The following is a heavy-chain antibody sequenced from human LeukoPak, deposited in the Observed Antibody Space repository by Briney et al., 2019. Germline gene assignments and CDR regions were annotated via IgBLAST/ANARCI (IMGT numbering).Heavy chain of an antibody. CDR2: ISSSGSTI. CDR3: ARVQYCSGGSCYRFDY. Sequence: NPGGSLRLSCAASGFTFSDYHMSWIGQAPGKGLEWASYISSSGSTIYYADSVKGRFPISRDNAKNSLYLQMYSLRAEDTAVYYCARVQYCSGGSCYRFDYWGQGTLVTVSS. CDR1: GFTFSDYH. V-gene: IGHV3-11*04. D-gene: IGHD2-15*01. J-gene: IGHJ4*02.